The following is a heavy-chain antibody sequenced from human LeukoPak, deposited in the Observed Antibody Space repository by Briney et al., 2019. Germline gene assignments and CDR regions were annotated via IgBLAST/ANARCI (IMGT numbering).Heavy chain of an antibody. CDR1: GGSFSGYY. J-gene: IGHJ4*02. Sequence: SETLSLTCAVYGGSFSGYYWSWIRQPPGEGLEWIGGINHSGSTNHHPSLKTRVTISVDTPKNQFSLKLSSVTAADTAVYYCARGHRGYSYGLFDYWGQGTLVSVPS. CDR3: ARGHRGYSYGLFDY. CDR2: INHSGST. D-gene: IGHD5-18*01. V-gene: IGHV4-34*01.